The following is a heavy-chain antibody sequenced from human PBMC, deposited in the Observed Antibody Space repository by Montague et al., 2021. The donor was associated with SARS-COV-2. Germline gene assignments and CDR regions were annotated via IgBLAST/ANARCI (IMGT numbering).Heavy chain of an antibody. CDR2: LYYNGMT. CDR1: GGSISSGGYY. CDR3: ASSLPGNQFQFDY. V-gene: IGHV4-31*03. D-gene: IGHD1-14*01. Sequence: TLSLTCSVSGGSISSGGYYWTWIRQRPGGDLEWLGYLYYNGMTHYSPSLKRRASFSLDTSKNQFSLKLTSATATDSALYFCASSLPGNQFQFDYWGQGALVPVSS. J-gene: IGHJ4*02.